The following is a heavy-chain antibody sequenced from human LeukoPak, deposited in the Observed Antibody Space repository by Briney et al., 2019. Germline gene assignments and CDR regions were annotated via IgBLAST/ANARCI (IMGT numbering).Heavy chain of an antibody. CDR1: GFTFSSYW. Sequence: GGSLRLSCAASGFTFSSYWISWVRQAPGEGLAWVANIKQDGREKYYVDSVKGRFTISRDNAKNSLYLQMNSLRAEDTAVYYCARMYYYDSSGLTHDAFDIWGQGTMVTVSS. CDR3: ARMYYYDSSGLTHDAFDI. J-gene: IGHJ3*02. CDR2: IKQDGREK. D-gene: IGHD3-22*01. V-gene: IGHV3-7*01.